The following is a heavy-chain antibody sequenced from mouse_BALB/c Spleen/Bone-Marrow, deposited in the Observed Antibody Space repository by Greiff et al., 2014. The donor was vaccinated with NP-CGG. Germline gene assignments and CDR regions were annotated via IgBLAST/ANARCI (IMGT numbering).Heavy chain of an antibody. V-gene: IGHV1-4*01. CDR1: GYSLTSYT. CDR3: ARGWDYEGYFDY. Sequence: VQRVESGAELARPGASVKMSCKASGYSLTSYTMHWVKQRPGQGLEWIGYINPSSGYTNYNQKFKDKATLTADKSSSTAYMQLSSLTSEDSAVYYCARGWDYEGYFDYWGQGTTLTVSS. J-gene: IGHJ2*01. CDR2: INPSSGYT. D-gene: IGHD2-4*01.